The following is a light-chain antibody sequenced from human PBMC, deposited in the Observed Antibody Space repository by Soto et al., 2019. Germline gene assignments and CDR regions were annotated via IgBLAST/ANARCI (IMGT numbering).Light chain of an antibody. J-gene: IGKJ2*01. Sequence: ETVLTQSPGTLSLSPGERATLSCRASQSVISNYLAWYQQRTGQAPRLLLYGASSRATGIPARFSGTGSGTDFTLTISRLEPEDFAVYYCQQYGSSPPRTFGQGTKLEIK. CDR1: QSVISNY. CDR2: GAS. CDR3: QQYGSSPPRT. V-gene: IGKV3-20*01.